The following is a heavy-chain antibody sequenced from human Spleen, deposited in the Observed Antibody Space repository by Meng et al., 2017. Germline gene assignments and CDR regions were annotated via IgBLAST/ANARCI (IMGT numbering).Heavy chain of an antibody. V-gene: IGHV4-61*01. J-gene: IGHJ4*02. Sequence: HVQLQESGPGLVRPSETLSLTCTVSGGSGSSGSYYWSWIRQPPGKGLEWIGYIYYSGSTNYNPSLKSRVTISVDTSKNQFSLKLSSVTAADTAVYYCARLTGRYYFDYWGQGTLVTVSS. CDR2: IYYSGST. D-gene: IGHD1-26*01. CDR3: ARLTGRYYFDY. CDR1: GGSGSSGSYY.